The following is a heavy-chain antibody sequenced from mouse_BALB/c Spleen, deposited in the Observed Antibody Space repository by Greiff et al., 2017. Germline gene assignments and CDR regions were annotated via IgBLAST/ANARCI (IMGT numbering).Heavy chain of an antibody. CDR3: ARRGGSSSYYAMDY. J-gene: IGHJ4*01. V-gene: IGHV5-9-3*01. CDR2: ISSGGSYT. Sequence: EVQGVESGGGLVKPGGSLKLSCAASGFTFSSYAMSWVRQTPEQRLAWVATISSGGSYTYYPDSVKGRFTISRYNAKNTLYLQMSSLRSEDTAMYYCARRGGSSSYYAMDYWGQGTSVTVSS. CDR1: GFTFSSYA. D-gene: IGHD1-1*01.